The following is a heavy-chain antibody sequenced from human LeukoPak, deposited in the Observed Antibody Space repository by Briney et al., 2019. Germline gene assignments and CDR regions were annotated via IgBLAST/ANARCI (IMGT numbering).Heavy chain of an antibody. CDR1: GFNFSSYW. CDR2: ISSSGSTI. J-gene: IGHJ4*02. V-gene: IGHV3-48*04. D-gene: IGHD2-15*01. Sequence: PGGSLRPSCAASGFNFSSYWMSWVRQAPGKGLEWVSYISSSGSTIYYADSVKGRFTISRDNAKNSLYLQMNSLRAEDTAVYYCARGPVVVVAAEYYFDYWGQGTLVTVSS. CDR3: ARGPVVVVAAEYYFDY.